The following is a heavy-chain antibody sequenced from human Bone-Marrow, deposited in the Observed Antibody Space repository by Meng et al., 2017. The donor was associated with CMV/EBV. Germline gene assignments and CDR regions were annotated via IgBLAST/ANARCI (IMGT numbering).Heavy chain of an antibody. Sequence: GGSLRLSCAASGFTFSSYSMNWVRQAPGKGLEWVSGISWNSGSIGYADSVKGRFTISRDNVKNSLYLQMNSLRAEDTALYYCAKDIVAAAGADDAFDIWSQGTTVTVSS. CDR3: AKDIVAAAGADDAFDI. J-gene: IGHJ3*02. V-gene: IGHV3-9*01. CDR2: ISWNSGSI. D-gene: IGHD6-13*01. CDR1: GFTFSSYS.